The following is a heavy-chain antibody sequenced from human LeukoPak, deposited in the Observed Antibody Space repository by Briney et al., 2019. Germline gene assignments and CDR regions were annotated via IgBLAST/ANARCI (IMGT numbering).Heavy chain of an antibody. J-gene: IGHJ3*02. CDR3: ARDPRTNWGHDAFDI. CDR2: IKQDGSEK. D-gene: IGHD7-27*01. Sequence: PGGSLRLSCAASGFTFSSYWMSWVRQAPGKGLEWVANIKQDGSEKYYVDSVKGRFTISRDNAKNSLYLQMNSLRAEDTAVYYCARDPRTNWGHDAFDIWGQGTMATVSS. V-gene: IGHV3-7*01. CDR1: GFTFSSYW.